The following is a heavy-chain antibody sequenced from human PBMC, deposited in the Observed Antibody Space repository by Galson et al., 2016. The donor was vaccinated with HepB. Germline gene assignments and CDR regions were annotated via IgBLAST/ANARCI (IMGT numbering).Heavy chain of an antibody. CDR1: GFTLDNYA. V-gene: IGHV3-9*01. CDR3: AKDIGRGTSYYFYGMDV. Sequence: LSCAASGFTLDNYAMHWVRQAPGKGLEWVSGISWNSGAIGYADSVKGRFTVSRDNAKNSLYLQMNSLRAEDTALYYCAKDIGRGTSYYFYGMDVWGKGTTVT. J-gene: IGHJ6*04. CDR2: ISWNSGAI. D-gene: IGHD3/OR15-3a*01.